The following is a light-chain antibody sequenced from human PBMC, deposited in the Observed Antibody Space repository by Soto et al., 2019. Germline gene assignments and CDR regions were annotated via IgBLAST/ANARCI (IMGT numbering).Light chain of an antibody. J-gene: IGKJ3*01. CDR3: QESISNLGT. CDR1: QSISYS. CDR2: AAS. V-gene: IGKV1-39*01. Sequence: DIQMTQSPSSLSASVGESVTFTCRASQSISYSLNWFQQKPGKAPKVLIYAASSLPSGVPSRFSGSGSGTEFTLTINGLQREDFATYYCQESISNLGTFGPGTTVDIK.